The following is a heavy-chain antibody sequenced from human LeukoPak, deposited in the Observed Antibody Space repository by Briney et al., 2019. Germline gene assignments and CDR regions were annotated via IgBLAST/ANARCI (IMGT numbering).Heavy chain of an antibody. D-gene: IGHD3-10*01. V-gene: IGHV3-23*01. CDR1: GFTFSSYA. CDR3: AKGSGYYGSGSYSPDY. J-gene: IGHJ4*02. CDR2: ISGGGGNT. Sequence: GGSPRLSCAASGFTFSSYAMSWVRQAPGKGLEWVSAISGGGGNTYYADSVKGRFTISGDNSRNTLSLQMNSLRAEDTAVYYCAKGSGYYGSGSYSPDYWGQGTLDTVSS.